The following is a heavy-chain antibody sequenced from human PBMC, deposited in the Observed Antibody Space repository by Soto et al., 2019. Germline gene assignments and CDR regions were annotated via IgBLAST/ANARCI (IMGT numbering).Heavy chain of an antibody. J-gene: IGHJ5*02. CDR1: GGSISSSSYH. CDR2: IYYSGST. Sequence: QLQLQESGPGLVKPSETLSLTCAVSGGSISSSSYHWGWIRQPPGKGLECIGSIYYSGSTYYNPSLKSRVTISVDTSKNRFSLKLRSVTAADTAVYYWASSPTLIPGTFDPWGQGTLVTVSS. CDR3: ASSPTLIPGTFDP. V-gene: IGHV4-39*01. D-gene: IGHD3-16*01.